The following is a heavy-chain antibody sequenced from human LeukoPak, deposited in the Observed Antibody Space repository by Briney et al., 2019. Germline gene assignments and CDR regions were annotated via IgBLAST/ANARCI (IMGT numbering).Heavy chain of an antibody. CDR1: GGTFSSYA. Sequence: GASVKVSCKASGGTFSSYAISWVRQAPGQGLEWMGGIIPIFGTANYAQKFQGRVTITADESTSTAYMELSSLRSEDTAVYYCARGRVVVVVPAAMAYYYMDVWGHGTLVTVSS. J-gene: IGHJ6*03. V-gene: IGHV1-69*13. CDR2: IIPIFGTA. D-gene: IGHD2-2*01. CDR3: ARGRVVVVVPAAMAYYYMDV.